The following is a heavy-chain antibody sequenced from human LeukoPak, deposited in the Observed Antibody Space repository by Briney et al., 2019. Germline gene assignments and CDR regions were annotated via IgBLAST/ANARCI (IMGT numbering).Heavy chain of an antibody. D-gene: IGHD4-23*01. CDR3: ASGGFLGGNFWGYYFDY. CDR1: GGSIRSSNYY. CDR2: IYYTGST. Sequence: PSETLSLTCTVSGGSIRSSNYYWGWIRQPPGKGLEWIGYIYYTGSTNYNPSLKSRVTISVDTSKDQFSLNLSSVTAADTAVYYCASGGFLGGNFWGYYFDYWGQGTLVTVSS. J-gene: IGHJ4*02. V-gene: IGHV4-61*05.